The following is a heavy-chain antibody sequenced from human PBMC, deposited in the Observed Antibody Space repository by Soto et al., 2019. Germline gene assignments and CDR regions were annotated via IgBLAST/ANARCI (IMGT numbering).Heavy chain of an antibody. V-gene: IGHV4-34*01. Sequence: QVQLQQWGAGLLKPSETLSLTCAVYGGSFSGYYWSWIRQPPGKGLEWIGEINHSGSTNYNPSLKSRVTLSVDTSKNQFSLKRSSVTSSDTAVYYCARLPSGIAAACTDYWGQGPLVTVSS. CDR1: GGSFSGYY. CDR3: ARLPSGIAAACTDY. D-gene: IGHD6-13*01. CDR2: INHSGST. J-gene: IGHJ4*02.